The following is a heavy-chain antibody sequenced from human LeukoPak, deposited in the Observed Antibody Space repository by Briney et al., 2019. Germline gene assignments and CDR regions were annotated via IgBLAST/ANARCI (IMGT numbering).Heavy chain of an antibody. Sequence: SETLSLTCTVSGYSITSGYFWGWIRQPPGKGLEWIGSRYYSGSTYCNPSLESRVTISVDTSKNQFSLKLSSVTAADTAVYYCARGRFVVVVPAAINWFDPWGQGTLVTVSS. CDR2: RYYSGST. D-gene: IGHD2-2*01. J-gene: IGHJ5*02. CDR1: GYSITSGYF. V-gene: IGHV4-38-2*02. CDR3: ARGRFVVVVPAAINWFDP.